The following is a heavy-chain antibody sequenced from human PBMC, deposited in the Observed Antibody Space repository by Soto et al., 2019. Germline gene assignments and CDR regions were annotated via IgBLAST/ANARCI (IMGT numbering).Heavy chain of an antibody. J-gene: IGHJ4*02. V-gene: IGHV3-7*01. CDR2: IKQDGSEK. CDR1: GFTXSSYX. CDR3: ARVKRRFLEWLLSHLDY. D-gene: IGHD3-3*01. Sequence: PGGSLRLSCAXXGFTXSSYXXSWVXXXXXXXLEWVANIKQDGSEKYYVDSVKGRFTISRDNAKNSLYLQMNSLRAEDTAVYYCARVKRRFLEWLLSHLDYWXQGTLVTVS.